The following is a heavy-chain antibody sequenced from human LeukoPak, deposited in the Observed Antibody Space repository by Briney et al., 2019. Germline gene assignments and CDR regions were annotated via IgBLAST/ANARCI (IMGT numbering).Heavy chain of an antibody. D-gene: IGHD3-10*01. Sequence: PGGSLRLSCAASGFTFSSYWMHWVRQAPGKGLVWVSRINSDGTSTSYADSVKGRFTISRDNAKNTLYLQMNSLRAEDTAVYYCARGFGSGSSLPFDYWGQGTLVTVSS. V-gene: IGHV3-74*01. CDR1: GFTFSSYW. CDR3: ARGFGSGSSLPFDY. CDR2: INSDGTST. J-gene: IGHJ4*02.